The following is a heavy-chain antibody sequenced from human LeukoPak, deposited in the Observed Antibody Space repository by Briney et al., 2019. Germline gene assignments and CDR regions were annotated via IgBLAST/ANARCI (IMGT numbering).Heavy chain of an antibody. D-gene: IGHD1-1*01. J-gene: IGHJ3*02. CDR3: ARGGRGEGTGTTRVAFDI. V-gene: IGHV1-46*01. Sequence: ASVKLSCKAAGYTFTSYYMHWVRQAPGQGLEWMGTINPSGGSTSYAQKFQGRVTMTRDTSTSTVYMELSSLRSEDTAVCYCARGGRGEGTGTTRVAFDIWGQGTMVTVSS. CDR1: GYTFTSYY. CDR2: INPSGGST.